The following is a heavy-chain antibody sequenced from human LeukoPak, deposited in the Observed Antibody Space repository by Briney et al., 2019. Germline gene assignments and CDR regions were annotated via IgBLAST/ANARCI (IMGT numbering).Heavy chain of an antibody. CDR2: INPDDGGS. CDR1: GFTFRNYA. CDR3: AKGSSGYFLDL. Sequence: GGSLRLSCQASGFTFRNYAMSWVRQAPGKGLEWVSSINPDDGGSFFADSVKGRFTISRDNSKNTLFLQMNSLRADDTALYYCAKGSSGYFLDLWGQGTLVTVSS. J-gene: IGHJ5*02. V-gene: IGHV3-23*01. D-gene: IGHD3-22*01.